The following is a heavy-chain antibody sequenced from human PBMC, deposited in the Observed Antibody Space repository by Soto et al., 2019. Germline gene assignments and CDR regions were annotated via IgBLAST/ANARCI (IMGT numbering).Heavy chain of an antibody. V-gene: IGHV1-18*01. J-gene: IGHJ4*02. CDR3: ATRSPAFHY. CDR1: SYTFTSYG. Sequence: QVQLVQSGPEVKKPGASVKVSCETSSYTFTSYGISWVRQAPGQGLEWMGWISTDKGKTTYAQKFQGRVTMTTDTSTSTAYMELRSLRSDDSAVYYCATRSPAFHYWGQGTLITVSS. CDR2: ISTDKGKT.